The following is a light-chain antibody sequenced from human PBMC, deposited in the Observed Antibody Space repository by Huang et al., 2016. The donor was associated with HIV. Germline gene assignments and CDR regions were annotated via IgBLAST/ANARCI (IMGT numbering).Light chain of an antibody. CDR1: QSLLQSDGKTY. Sequence: IVMTQTPLSLSVTPGQPATISCKSNQSLLQSDGKTYLYWYLQRPGQSPQLLIYDVASRFSGVPDRFRGSGSGTDCTLKISRVEAGDVGIYYCMQSTHLRTFGQGTKLEIK. CDR2: DVA. J-gene: IGKJ2*02. V-gene: IGKV2-29*02. CDR3: MQSTHLRT.